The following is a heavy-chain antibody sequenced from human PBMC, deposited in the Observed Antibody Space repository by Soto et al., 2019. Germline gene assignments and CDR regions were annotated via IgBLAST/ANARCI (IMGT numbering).Heavy chain of an antibody. J-gene: IGHJ6*02. V-gene: IGHV1-69*13. D-gene: IGHD6-19*01. Sequence: SVKVSCKASEGTFSSYAISWVRQAPGQGLEWMGGIIPIFGTANYAQKFQGRVTITADESTSTAYMELSSLRSEDTAVYYCARDCKWLPPSDGPNDYYYYGMDVWGQGTTVTVSS. CDR2: IIPIFGTA. CDR3: ARDCKWLPPSDGPNDYYYYGMDV. CDR1: EGTFSSYA.